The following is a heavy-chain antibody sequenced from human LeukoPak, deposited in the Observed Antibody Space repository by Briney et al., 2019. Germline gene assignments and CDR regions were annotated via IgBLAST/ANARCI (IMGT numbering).Heavy chain of an antibody. CDR3: ATSRGRGSFDL. J-gene: IGHJ3*01. Sequence: GGSLRLSCAASGFTVRNNYMSWVRQAPGKGLGWVSVIYSGGSTYYADSVKGRFTISRDSSKNTLYLQMNSLRAEDTAVYYCATSRGRGSFDLWGQGTMVTVTS. CDR2: IYSGGST. CDR1: GFTVRNNY. V-gene: IGHV3-53*01.